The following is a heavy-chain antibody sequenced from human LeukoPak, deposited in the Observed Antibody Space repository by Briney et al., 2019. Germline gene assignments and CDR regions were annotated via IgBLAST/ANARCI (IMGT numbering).Heavy chain of an antibody. V-gene: IGHV3-74*01. CDR3: ARDVHYGSDY. CDR2: INSDGSTT. CDR1: GFTFSTYF. J-gene: IGHJ4*02. D-gene: IGHD4-17*01. Sequence: GGSLRLSCAASGFTFSTYFMHWVRQAPGKGLVWVSRINSDGSTTSHADSVKGRFTISRDNAKNTLYLQMDSLRAEDTAVYFCARDVHYGSDYWGQGTLVTVSS.